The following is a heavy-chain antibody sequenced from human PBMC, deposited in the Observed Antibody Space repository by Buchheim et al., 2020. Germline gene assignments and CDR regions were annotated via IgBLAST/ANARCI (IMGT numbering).Heavy chain of an antibody. CDR3: ARRDRMIRGVIPPFDY. J-gene: IGHJ4*02. D-gene: IGHD3-10*01. Sequence: EVQLVQSGAEVKKPGESLKISCKGSGYSFASSWIGWVRQMPGKGLEWMAIIYPGDSSTTYSPSFQGQVTISADKSISTAYPQWSSLKASDSAMYYCARRDRMIRGVIPPFDYWGQGTL. CDR2: IYPGDSST. CDR1: GYSFASSW. V-gene: IGHV5-51*01.